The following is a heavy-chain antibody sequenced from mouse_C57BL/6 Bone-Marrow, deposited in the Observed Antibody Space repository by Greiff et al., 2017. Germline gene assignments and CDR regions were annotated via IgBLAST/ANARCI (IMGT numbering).Heavy chain of an antibody. Sequence: QVQLQQSGPELVKPGASVKISCKASGYAFSSSWMNWVKQRPGKGLEWIGRIYPGDGDTNYNGKFKGKATLTADKSSSTAYMQLSSLTSEDSAVYFCARNYGSSLDWYFDVWGTGTTVTVSS. CDR3: ARNYGSSLDWYFDV. J-gene: IGHJ1*03. CDR1: GYAFSSSW. V-gene: IGHV1-82*01. D-gene: IGHD1-1*01. CDR2: IYPGDGDT.